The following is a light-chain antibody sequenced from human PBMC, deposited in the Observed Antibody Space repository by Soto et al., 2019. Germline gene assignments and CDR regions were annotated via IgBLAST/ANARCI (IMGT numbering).Light chain of an antibody. CDR3: QQYGSSPLT. V-gene: IGKV3-20*01. J-gene: IGKJ3*01. CDR2: GAS. Sequence: EIVLTQSPGTLSLSPGERATLSCRASQSIISSFLAWFQQKPGQAPRLLIYGASSRATGIPDRFSGSGSGTDFTLSISRLEPEDFTVYYWQQYGSSPLTFGTGTKVDIK. CDR1: QSIISSF.